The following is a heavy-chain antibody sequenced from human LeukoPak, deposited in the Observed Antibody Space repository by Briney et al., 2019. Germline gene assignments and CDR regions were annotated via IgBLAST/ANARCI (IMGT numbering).Heavy chain of an antibody. Sequence: KPSETLSLTCAVSGASISGSGYYWSWIRQPPGKGLEWIGEINHSGSTNYNPSLKSRVTISVDTSKNQFSLKLSSVTAADTAVYYCARHSRIGLVGWFDPWGQGTLVTVPS. CDR1: GASISGSGYY. CDR2: INHSGST. J-gene: IGHJ5*02. D-gene: IGHD6-6*01. V-gene: IGHV4-39*01. CDR3: ARHSRIGLVGWFDP.